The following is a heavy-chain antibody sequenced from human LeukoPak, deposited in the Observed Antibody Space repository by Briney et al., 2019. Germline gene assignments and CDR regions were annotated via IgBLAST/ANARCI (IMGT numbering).Heavy chain of an antibody. D-gene: IGHD2-15*01. CDR3: ARVQGGKGDY. CDR2: ISAYNGNT. V-gene: IGHV1-18*01. CDR1: GYTFTSYG. Sequence: ASVRVSCKASGYTFTSYGISWVRQAPGQGVEWRGWISAYNGNTNYEQKLQGRVTMTTDTSTSTAYMELRSLRSDDTAVYYCARVQGGKGDYWGQGTLVTVSS. J-gene: IGHJ4*02.